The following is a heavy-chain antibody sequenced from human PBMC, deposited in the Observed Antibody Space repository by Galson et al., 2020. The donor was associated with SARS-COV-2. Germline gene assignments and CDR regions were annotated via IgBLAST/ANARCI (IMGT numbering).Heavy chain of an antibody. CDR1: GGSISSYY. J-gene: IGHJ4*02. Sequence: SQTLSLTCTVSGGSISSYYWSWIRQPPGKGLEWIGYIYYSGSTNYNPSLKSRVTISVDTSKNQFSLKLSSVTAADTAVYYCARFYYDSSGYSSLYFDYWGQGTLVTVSS. D-gene: IGHD3-22*01. CDR2: IYYSGST. V-gene: IGHV4-59*13. CDR3: ARFYYDSSGYSSLYFDY.